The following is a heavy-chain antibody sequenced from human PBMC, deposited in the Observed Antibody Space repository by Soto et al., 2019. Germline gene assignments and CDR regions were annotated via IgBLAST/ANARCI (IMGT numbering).Heavy chain of an antibody. CDR2: ISYDGNNK. D-gene: IGHD2-2*01. J-gene: IGHJ6*02. Sequence: PGGSLRLSCAASGLTFSSYVMHWVRQAPGKGLEWVAHISYDGNNKYYADSVKGRFTISRDNFKNTLYLQMSSLRADDTAVYYCARDRRTLGYCRSTSCYADYYYYGMDVWGQGTTVTVSS. CDR3: ARDRRTLGYCRSTSCYADYYYYGMDV. CDR1: GLTFSSYV. V-gene: IGHV3-30-3*01.